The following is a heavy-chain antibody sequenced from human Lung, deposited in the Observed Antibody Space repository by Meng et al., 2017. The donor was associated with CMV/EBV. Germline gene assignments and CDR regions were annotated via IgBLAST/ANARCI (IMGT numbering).Heavy chain of an antibody. CDR2: ISGSGGST. CDR1: GFTFSSYA. CDR3: AKDPVVLWQGGSYYFDY. J-gene: IGHJ4*02. D-gene: IGHD2-15*01. Sequence: GESLNSCAASGFTFSSYAMSWVRQAPGKGLEWVSAISGSGGSTYYADSVKGRFTISRDNSKNTLYLQMNSLRAEDTAVYYCAKDPVVLWQGGSYYFDYWGRGTVVSVSS. V-gene: IGHV3-23*01.